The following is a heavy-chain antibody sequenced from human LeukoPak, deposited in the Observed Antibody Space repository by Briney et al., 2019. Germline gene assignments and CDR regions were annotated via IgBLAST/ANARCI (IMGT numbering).Heavy chain of an antibody. CDR2: ISYTGTYI. Sequence: PGGSLRLSCAASAFSLNTYNMNWVRRAPGKGLQFVSSISYTGTYIYYADSVKGRFTISRDNAQSSVYLQMNSLRAEDTAVYYCVRDRGTYRLIDYWGQGTLVTVSS. D-gene: IGHD1-26*01. CDR3: VRDRGTYRLIDY. J-gene: IGHJ4*02. V-gene: IGHV3-21*04. CDR1: AFSLNTYN.